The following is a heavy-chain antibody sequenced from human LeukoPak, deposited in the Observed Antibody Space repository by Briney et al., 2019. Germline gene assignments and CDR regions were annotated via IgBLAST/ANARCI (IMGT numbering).Heavy chain of an antibody. Sequence: SETLSLTCPVAGASISIHYWSWIRQPPGKGLEWIGYIYYSGSTNYNPSLKSRVTISVDTSKNQFSLKLSSVTAADTAVYYCARVLHGMDVWGQGTTVTVSS. CDR3: ARVLHGMDV. V-gene: IGHV4-59*11. CDR1: GASISIHY. CDR2: IYYSGST. J-gene: IGHJ6*02.